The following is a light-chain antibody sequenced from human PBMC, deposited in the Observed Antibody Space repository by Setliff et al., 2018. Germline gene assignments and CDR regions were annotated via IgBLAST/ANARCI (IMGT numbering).Light chain of an antibody. Sequence: QSVLTQPPSASGSPGQSLTISCTGTSNDVGAYNYVSWYQQHPGKAPKLMIYEVTKRPSGVPDRFSGSKSGNTASLTVSGLQGEGEADYYCSSYASSINPYVFGTGTKVTV. CDR3: SSYASSINPYV. J-gene: IGLJ1*01. V-gene: IGLV2-8*01. CDR2: EVT. CDR1: SNDVGAYNY.